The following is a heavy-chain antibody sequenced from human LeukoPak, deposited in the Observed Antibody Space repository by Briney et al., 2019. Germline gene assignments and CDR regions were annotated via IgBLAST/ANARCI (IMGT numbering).Heavy chain of an antibody. V-gene: IGHV3-30*18. J-gene: IGHJ4*02. CDR1: GFTFSSYG. CDR2: ISYGGSNT. D-gene: IGHD3-10*01. Sequence: GGSLRLSCAASGFTFSSYGMRWVRQAPGKGLEWVAVISYGGSNTYYADSVKGRFTISRDNSKNMLYLQMNSLRAEDTAVYYCAKPYYYGSRSYMDYWGQGTLVTVSS. CDR3: AKPYYYGSRSYMDY.